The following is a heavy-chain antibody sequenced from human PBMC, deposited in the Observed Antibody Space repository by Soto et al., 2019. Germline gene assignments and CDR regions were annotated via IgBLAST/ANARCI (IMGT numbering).Heavy chain of an antibody. CDR3: AKEGSYSSSYFDY. D-gene: IGHD6-13*01. CDR1: GFTVSSYG. Sequence: GGSLRLSCAASGFTVSSYGMHWVRQAPGKGLEWVAVISYDGSNKYYADSVKGRFTISRDNSKNTLYLQMNSLRAEDTAVYYCAKEGSYSSSYFDYWGQGTLVTVSS. J-gene: IGHJ4*02. V-gene: IGHV3-30*18. CDR2: ISYDGSNK.